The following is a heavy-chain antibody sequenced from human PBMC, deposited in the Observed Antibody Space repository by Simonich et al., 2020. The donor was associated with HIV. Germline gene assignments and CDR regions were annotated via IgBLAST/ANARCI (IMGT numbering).Heavy chain of an antibody. CDR2: IYSGGST. J-gene: IGHJ2*01. V-gene: IGHV3-53*01. D-gene: IGHD3-10*01. Sequence: EVQLVESGGGLIQPGGSLRLSCAASGFTVSTNYMSWVRQAPGKGLEGVLIIYSGGSTFYADSVKGRFTISRDNSKNTLYLQINSLRAGDTAVYYCARVGYYGSGTFDLWGRGTLVTVSS. CDR3: ARVGYYGSGTFDL. CDR1: GFTVSTNY.